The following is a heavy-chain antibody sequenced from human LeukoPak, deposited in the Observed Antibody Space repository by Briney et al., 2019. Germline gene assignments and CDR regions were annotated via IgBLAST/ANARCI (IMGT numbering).Heavy chain of an antibody. CDR3: ARDGYNLGTGYYFDY. D-gene: IGHD5-24*01. J-gene: IGHJ4*02. V-gene: IGHV3-30*02. CDR1: GFTFTPYG. CDR2: IRYDGSNK. Sequence: GGSLRLSCAASGFTFTPYGMHWVRQAPGKGLEWVAFIRYDGSNKYYADSVKGRFTISRDNSKNTLYLQMGSLRAEDMAVYYCARDGYNLGTGYYFDYWGQGTLVTVSS.